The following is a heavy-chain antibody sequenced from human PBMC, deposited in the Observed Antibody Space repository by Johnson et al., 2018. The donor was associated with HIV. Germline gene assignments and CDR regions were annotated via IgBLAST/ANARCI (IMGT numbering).Heavy chain of an antibody. D-gene: IGHD3-22*01. J-gene: IGHJ3*02. CDR2: ISYDGSNK. Sequence: QVQLVESGGGVVQPGRSLRLSCAASGFTFSSYAMHWVRQAPGKGLEWVAVISYDGSNKYYADSVKGRFTISRDNSKNTLYLQMNSRRADDTAVYYCAKTYYYDSSGSRAFDIWGQGTMVTVSS. CDR1: GFTFSSYA. CDR3: AKTYYYDSSGSRAFDI. V-gene: IGHV3-30*04.